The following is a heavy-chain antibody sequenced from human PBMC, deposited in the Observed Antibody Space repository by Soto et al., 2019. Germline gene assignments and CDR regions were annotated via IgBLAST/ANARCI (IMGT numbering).Heavy chain of an antibody. V-gene: IGHV1-18*01. D-gene: IGHD3-3*01. J-gene: IGHJ4*02. Sequence: GASVKVSWEASGYTFASYGSSWVRQATGQGLEWMGWISAYNGNTNYAQKLQGRVTMTTDTSTSTAYMELRSLRSDDTAVYYCARVERVLRFLEWLPPDHWGQRTLVTVSS. CDR2: ISAYNGNT. CDR1: GYTFASYG. CDR3: ARVERVLRFLEWLPPDH.